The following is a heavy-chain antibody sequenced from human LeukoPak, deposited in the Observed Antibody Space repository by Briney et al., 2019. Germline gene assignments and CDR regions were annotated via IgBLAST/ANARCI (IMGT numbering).Heavy chain of an antibody. J-gene: IGHJ4*02. CDR3: AISGPGYSYGSSFDY. CDR1: GYSFTSYW. V-gene: IGHV5-51*01. D-gene: IGHD5-18*01. CDR2: IYPGDSDT. Sequence: GESLEISCKGSGYSFTSYWIGWVRQMPGKGLEWMGIIYPGDSDTRYSPSFQGQVTISADKSISTAYLQWSSLKASDTAMYYCAISGPGYSYGSSFDYWGQGTLVTVSS.